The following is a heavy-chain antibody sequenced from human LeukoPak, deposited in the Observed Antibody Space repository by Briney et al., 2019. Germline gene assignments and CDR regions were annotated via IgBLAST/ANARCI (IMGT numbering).Heavy chain of an antibody. V-gene: IGHV3-9*01. CDR2: ISWNSGSI. J-gene: IGHJ4*02. CDR1: GFTFDDYA. Sequence: PGGSLRLSCAASGFTFDDYAMHWVRQAPGKGLEWVSGISWNSGSICYADSVKGRFTISRDNAKNSLYLQMNSLRAEDTALYYCAKADTFGGVILDYWGQGTLVTVSS. CDR3: AKADTFGGVILDY. D-gene: IGHD3-16*01.